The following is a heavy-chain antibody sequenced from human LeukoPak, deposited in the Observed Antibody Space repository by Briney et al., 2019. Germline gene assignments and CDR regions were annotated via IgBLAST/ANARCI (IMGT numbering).Heavy chain of an antibody. D-gene: IGHD6-19*01. J-gene: IGHJ1*01. CDR1: GGSISSGSYY. CDR2: VYYSGGT. Sequence: SETLSLTCTVSGGSISSGSYYWAWSRQPPGKGLEWIGTVYYSGGTYYNPSLKSRVTMSVDTSNSQFSLKLSSVTAADTAVYYCSRQSIAVAGTGYFQHWGQGTLVTVSS. V-gene: IGHV4-39*01. CDR3: SRQSIAVAGTGYFQH.